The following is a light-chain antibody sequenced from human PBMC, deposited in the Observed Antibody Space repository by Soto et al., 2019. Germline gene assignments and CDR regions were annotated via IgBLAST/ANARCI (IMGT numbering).Light chain of an antibody. CDR1: SRDVGGYNY. CDR3: TSYTPITYTPL. Sequence: QSVLTQAAAVSGSLGQSISISCTGTSRDVGGYNYVSWYQQHPGKAPKLMIYEVSNRPSGVSNRISGSKSGNTASLTISGLQAEDVAYYYCTSYTPITYTPLFGYGT. V-gene: IGLV2-14*01. J-gene: IGLJ1*01. CDR2: EVS.